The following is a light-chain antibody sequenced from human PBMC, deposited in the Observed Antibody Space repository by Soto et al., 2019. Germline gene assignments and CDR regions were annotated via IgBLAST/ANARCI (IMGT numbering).Light chain of an antibody. CDR1: QSVSSTY. V-gene: IGKV3-20*01. CDR3: QQYGSSPLT. J-gene: IGKJ4*01. CDR2: GAS. Sequence: EIVLTQSPGTLSLSPGERATLSCRASQSVSSTYLGWYQQKSGQAPRLLIYGASNRATGIPDRFSGSGSGTDFTLTISRLEPEDFAVYYCQQYGSSPLTFGGGTKVDIK.